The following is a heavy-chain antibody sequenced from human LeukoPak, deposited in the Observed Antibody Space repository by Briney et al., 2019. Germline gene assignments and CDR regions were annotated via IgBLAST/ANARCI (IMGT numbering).Heavy chain of an antibody. CDR3: AKDPSLRVTLPV. CDR1: GFTFNNYG. V-gene: IGHV3-30*18. J-gene: IGHJ4*02. Sequence: GRSLRLSCAASGFTFNNYGLPWVRQAPGKGLEWVTLISHDGNNEYYADSVKGRFATSRDDSKNTLYLQMNSLRAEDTAVYYCAKDPSLRVTLPVWGQGTLVTVSS. CDR2: ISHDGNNE. D-gene: IGHD2-21*02.